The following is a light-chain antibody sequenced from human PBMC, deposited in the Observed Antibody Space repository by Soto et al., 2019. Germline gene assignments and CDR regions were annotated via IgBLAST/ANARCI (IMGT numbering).Light chain of an antibody. Sequence: AIQMTQSPSSLSASVGDRVTITCRASQETKNDLGWYQQKPGKAPKLLIYAASSLQSGVPSRFSGSGSGTDFSLTISSLQPEDSATYYCLQNYNCPWTFGQGTKVEIK. J-gene: IGKJ1*01. CDR1: QETKND. CDR3: LQNYNCPWT. V-gene: IGKV1-6*01. CDR2: AAS.